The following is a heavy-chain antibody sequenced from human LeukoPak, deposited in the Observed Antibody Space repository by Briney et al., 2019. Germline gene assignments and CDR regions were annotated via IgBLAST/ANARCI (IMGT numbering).Heavy chain of an antibody. CDR3: VRGKQNMDV. Sequence: PGGSLRLSCAASGFTFSSYGMSWVRQAPGKGLEWVSGISGSGGGTYYADSVKGRFTISRDNSKNTLYLQMNSLRTEDTALYYCVRGKQNMDVWGKGTTVTISS. V-gene: IGHV3-23*01. CDR1: GFTFSSYG. D-gene: IGHD3-10*01. CDR2: ISGSGGGT. J-gene: IGHJ6*03.